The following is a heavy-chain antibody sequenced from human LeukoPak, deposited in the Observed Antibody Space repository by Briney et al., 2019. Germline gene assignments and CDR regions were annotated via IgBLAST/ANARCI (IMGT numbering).Heavy chain of an antibody. Sequence: GGSLRLSCAGSEFTFSKYSMNWVRQAPGKGLGGVSSISRRSSYIYYADSVKGRFTISRDNAKNSLYLQMNSLGADDTAVYYCARDGTYCSSTSCQFHAFDIWGQGTMVTVSS. CDR2: ISRRSSYI. J-gene: IGHJ3*02. V-gene: IGHV3-21*01. CDR1: EFTFSKYS. CDR3: ARDGTYCSSTSCQFHAFDI. D-gene: IGHD2-2*01.